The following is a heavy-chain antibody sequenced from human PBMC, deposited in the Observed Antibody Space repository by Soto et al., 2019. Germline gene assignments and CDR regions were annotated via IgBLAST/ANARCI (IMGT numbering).Heavy chain of an antibody. CDR1: GGTFSSYA. CDR3: ARLPVADLYRDY. CDR2: IITIFGTA. Sequence: QVQLVQSGAEVKKPGSSVKVSCKASGGTFSSYAISWVRQAPGQGLEWMGGIITIFGTANYAQKFQSRVTMTADESTSTAYMELSSMRSEDTAVYYCARLPVADLYRDYWGQGTLVTVSS. J-gene: IGHJ4*02. V-gene: IGHV1-69*12. D-gene: IGHD6-19*01.